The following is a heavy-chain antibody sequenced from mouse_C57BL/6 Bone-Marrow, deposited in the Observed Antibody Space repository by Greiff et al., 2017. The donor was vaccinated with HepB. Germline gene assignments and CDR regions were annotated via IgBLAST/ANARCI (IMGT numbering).Heavy chain of an antibody. CDR2: INPGSGGT. CDR3: ARPYDYDGFAY. V-gene: IGHV1-54*01. D-gene: IGHD2-4*01. J-gene: IGHJ3*01. CDR1: GYAFTNYL. Sequence: QVQLQQSGAELVRPGTSVKVSCKASGYAFTNYLIEWVKQRPGQGLEWIGVINPGSGGTNYNEKFKGKATLTADKSSSTAYMQLSSLTSEDSAVYFCARPYDYDGFAYWGQGTLVTVSA.